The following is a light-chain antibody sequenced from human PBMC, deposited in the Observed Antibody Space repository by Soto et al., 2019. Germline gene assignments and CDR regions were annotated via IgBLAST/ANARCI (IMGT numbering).Light chain of an antibody. CDR2: DAS. CDR1: QSVSSY. CDR3: QQRSNWPRT. J-gene: IGKJ1*01. Sequence: EIVLTQSPAALSLSPWEGAAVSCRAGQSVSSYLAWYQQKPGQAPRLLIYDASNRATGIPARFSGSGSGTDFTLTISSLEPEDFAVYYCQQRSNWPRTFGQGTKVDIK. V-gene: IGKV3-11*01.